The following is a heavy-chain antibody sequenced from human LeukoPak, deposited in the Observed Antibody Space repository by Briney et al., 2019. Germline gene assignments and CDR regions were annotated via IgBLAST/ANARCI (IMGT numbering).Heavy chain of an antibody. Sequence: GASVKVSCKASGYTFTSYDINWVRQATGQGLEWRVWMNPNSGNTGYAQKFQGRVTMTRNTSISTAYMELSSLRSEDTAVYYCARAYALWFGELPYYMDVWGKGTTVTISS. D-gene: IGHD3-10*01. CDR2: MNPNSGNT. J-gene: IGHJ6*03. CDR3: ARAYALWFGELPYYMDV. CDR1: GYTFTSYD. V-gene: IGHV1-8*01.